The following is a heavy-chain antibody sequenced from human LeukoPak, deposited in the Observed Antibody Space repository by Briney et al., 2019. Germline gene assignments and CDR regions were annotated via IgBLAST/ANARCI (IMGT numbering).Heavy chain of an antibody. CDR2: IYHSGST. Sequence: SETLSLTCTVSGGSISSGGYYWSWIRQPPGKGLEWIGYIYHSGSTYYNPSLKSRVTISVDRSKNQFSLKLSSVTAADTAVYYCARVRRTGWYMDVWGKGTTVTVSS. CDR1: GGSISSGGYY. CDR3: ARVRRTGWYMDV. V-gene: IGHV4-30-2*01. D-gene: IGHD6-25*01. J-gene: IGHJ6*03.